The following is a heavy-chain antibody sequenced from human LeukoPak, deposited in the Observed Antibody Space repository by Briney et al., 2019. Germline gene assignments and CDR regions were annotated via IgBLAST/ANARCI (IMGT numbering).Heavy chain of an antibody. CDR2: INRDGRST. J-gene: IGHJ4*02. D-gene: IGHD3-9*01. CDR3: ARDPYDILTGPYFDY. CDR1: GFTFSSYW. Sequence: PGGSLRLSCAASGFTFSSYWMHWVRQVPGKGLVWVSGINRDGRSTTYADSVKGRFTISRDNAKNTLYLQMNSLRAEDTAVFYCARDPYDILTGPYFDYWGQGTLVAVSS. V-gene: IGHV3-74*01.